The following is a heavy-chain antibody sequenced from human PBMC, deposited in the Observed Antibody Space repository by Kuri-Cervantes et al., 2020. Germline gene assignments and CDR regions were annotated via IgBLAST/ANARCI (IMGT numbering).Heavy chain of an antibody. V-gene: IGHV4-4*07. CDR3: ARQSGTVTLDY. J-gene: IGHJ4*02. CDR2: IYTSGST. CDR1: GGSISSYY. Sequence: GSLRLSCTVSGGSISSYYWSWIRQPAGKGLEWIGRIYTSGSTNYNPSLKSRVTMSVDTSKNQFSLKLSSVTAPDTAVYYCARQSGTVTLDYWGQGTLVTVSS. D-gene: IGHD4-17*01.